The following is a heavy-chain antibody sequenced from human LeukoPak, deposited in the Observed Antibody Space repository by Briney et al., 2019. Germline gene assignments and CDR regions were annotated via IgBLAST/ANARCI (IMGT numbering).Heavy chain of an antibody. V-gene: IGHV4-34*01. CDR2: INHSGST. Sequence: SETLSLTCAVYGGSFSGYYWSWIRQPPGKGLEWIGEINHSGSTNYNPSLKSRVTISVDTSKNQFSLKLSSVTAADTAVYYCARRRLLVHSDAFDIWGQGTMVTVSS. CDR3: ARRRLLVHSDAFDI. J-gene: IGHJ3*02. CDR1: GGSFSGYY. D-gene: IGHD6-6*01.